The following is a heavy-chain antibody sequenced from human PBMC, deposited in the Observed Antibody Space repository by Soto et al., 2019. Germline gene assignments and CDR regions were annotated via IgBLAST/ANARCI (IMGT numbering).Heavy chain of an antibody. CDR3: ARARGGDSGDYASLFDR. J-gene: IGHJ5*02. D-gene: IGHD4-17*01. Sequence: SETLSLTCTVFGGSVSIGDYLWCWKRQRPGKGLEWIGYIHDSGNTYYNPSLKSRVTISLDTPKNQFSLKVTSMTAADTAVYFCARARGGDSGDYASLFDRWGQGNLVTVSS. CDR2: IHDSGNT. CDR1: GGSVSIGDYL. V-gene: IGHV4-30-4*01.